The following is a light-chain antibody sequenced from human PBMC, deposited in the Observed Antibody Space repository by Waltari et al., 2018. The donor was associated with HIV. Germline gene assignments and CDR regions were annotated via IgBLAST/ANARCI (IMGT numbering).Light chain of an antibody. CDR3: SSYAGSNIWV. CDR1: TSNVGSFNF. Sequence: QSALTQPASVSGSPGQSITISCTGTTSNVGSFNFVSWYQQHPGKAPRLMIYEVTKRPSGISNRFSGSKSGNTASLTISGLQAEDEAYYYCSSYAGSNIWVFGGGTKLTVL. CDR2: EVT. V-gene: IGLV2-23*02. J-gene: IGLJ3*02.